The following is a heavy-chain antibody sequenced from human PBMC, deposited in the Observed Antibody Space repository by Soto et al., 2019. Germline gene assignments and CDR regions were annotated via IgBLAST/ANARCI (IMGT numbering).Heavy chain of an antibody. D-gene: IGHD6-19*01. CDR1: GFTFGSYA. CDR3: ARVEAVAVTWWYFDL. Sequence: QVQLVESGGGVVQPGRSLRLSCAASGFTFGSYAMHWVRQAPGKGLEWVALISYDGSNKYYADSVKGRFTISRDNSKNTVYMEMNSLRTEDTAVYYCARVEAVAVTWWYFDLWGRGTLVTVSS. J-gene: IGHJ2*01. CDR2: ISYDGSNK. V-gene: IGHV3-30*03.